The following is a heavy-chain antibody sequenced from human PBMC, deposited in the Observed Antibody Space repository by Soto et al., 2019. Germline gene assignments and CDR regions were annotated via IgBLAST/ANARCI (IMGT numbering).Heavy chain of an antibody. CDR3: ARDSAFSFDY. CDR2: IRISDRTI. CDR1: GFTFSTYS. V-gene: IGHV3-48*01. Sequence: GSLRLSCSVSGFTFSTYSMNWVRQAPGKGLEWVSYIRISDRTIYYADSVKGRFTISSDNAENSLYLQMNSLRAEDTAVYYCARDSAFSFDYWGQGALVTVS. J-gene: IGHJ4*02.